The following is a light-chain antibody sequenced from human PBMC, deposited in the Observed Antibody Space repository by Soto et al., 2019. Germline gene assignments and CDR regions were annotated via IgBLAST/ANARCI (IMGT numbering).Light chain of an antibody. CDR2: DVS. CDR3: SSYTSSSTLV. CDR1: SSDVGGYNY. V-gene: IGLV2-14*01. Sequence: QSVLTQPASVSGSPGQSITISCTGTSSDVGGYNYVSWYQQHPGKAPKLMLYDVSNRPSGVSDRFSGSKSGNTASLTISGLQAEDEPDYYCSSYTSSSTLVFGGGTKLTVL. J-gene: IGLJ2*01.